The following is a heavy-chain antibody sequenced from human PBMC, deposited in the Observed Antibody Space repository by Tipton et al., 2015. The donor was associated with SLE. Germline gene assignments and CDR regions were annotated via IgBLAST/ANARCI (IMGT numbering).Heavy chain of an antibody. CDR3: ASDEGHGQWSWYFDL. D-gene: IGHD2-15*01. CDR2: INYSGNT. CDR1: GGSISGYY. J-gene: IGHJ2*01. V-gene: IGHV4-59*01. Sequence: TLSLTCTVSGGSISGYYWNWIRQPPGKGLEWVGYINYSGNTNYNPSLKSRVTISVDTSKNHFSLKLSSVTAADTAVYYCASDEGHGQWSWYFDLWGRGTLVTVSS.